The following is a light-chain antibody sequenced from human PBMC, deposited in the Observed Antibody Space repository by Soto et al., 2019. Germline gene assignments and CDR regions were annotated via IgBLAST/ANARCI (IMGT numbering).Light chain of an antibody. J-gene: IGKJ4*01. Sequence: EIVLTQSPATLSLSPGERATLSCRASQSVSSYLAWYQQKHGQAPRLLIYDASNRATGIPARFSGSGSGTDFTLTISSLEPEDFAVYYCQQRSKWSLTFGGGTKVEIK. CDR1: QSVSSY. V-gene: IGKV3-11*01. CDR3: QQRSKWSLT. CDR2: DAS.